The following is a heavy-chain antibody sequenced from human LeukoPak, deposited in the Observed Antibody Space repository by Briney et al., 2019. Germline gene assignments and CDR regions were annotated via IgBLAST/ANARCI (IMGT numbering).Heavy chain of an antibody. CDR1: GFTFSSYA. D-gene: IGHD6-6*01. CDR3: ASPGGYSSSSGAFDI. Sequence: GGSLRLYCAAYGFTFSSYAMHWVRQAPGKGLEWVAVISYDGSNKYYADSVKGRFTISRDNSKNTLYLQMNSLRAEDTAVYYCASPGGYSSSSGAFDIWGQGTMVTVSS. J-gene: IGHJ3*02. V-gene: IGHV3-30*01. CDR2: ISYDGSNK.